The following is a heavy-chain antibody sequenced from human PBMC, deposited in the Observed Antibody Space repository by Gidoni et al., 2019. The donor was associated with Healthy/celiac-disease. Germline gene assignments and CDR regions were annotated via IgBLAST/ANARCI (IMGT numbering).Heavy chain of an antibody. CDR2: IYTSGST. D-gene: IGHD3-22*01. V-gene: IGHV4-61*02. J-gene: IGHJ4*02. CDR3: ARGRPYDSSGFGV. CDR1: GGSISSGSYY. Sequence: QVQLQESGPGLVKPSQTLSLTCTVSGGSISSGSYYWSWIRQPAGKGLEWIGRIYTSGSTNYNPSLKSRVTISVDKSKNQFSLKLSFLTAADTAGYYCARGRPYDSSGFGVWGQGTLVTVSS.